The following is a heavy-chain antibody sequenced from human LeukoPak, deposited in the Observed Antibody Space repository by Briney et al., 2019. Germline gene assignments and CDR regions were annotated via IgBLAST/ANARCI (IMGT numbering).Heavy chain of an antibody. CDR3: ANLHGDYRDY. CDR1: GFTFHNYA. CDR2: ISWDSGNI. V-gene: IGHV3-9*01. Sequence: PGGSLRLSCAASGFTFHNYAMPWVRQAPGKGLEWVSGISWDSGNIGYADSVKGRFTISRDNAKNSLYLQLNSLRAEDTALYYCANLHGDYRDYWGQGALVTVSS. D-gene: IGHD4-17*01. J-gene: IGHJ4*02.